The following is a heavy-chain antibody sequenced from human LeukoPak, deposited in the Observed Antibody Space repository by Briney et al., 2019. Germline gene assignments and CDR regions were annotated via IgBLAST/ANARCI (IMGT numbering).Heavy chain of an antibody. CDR1: GFTFSSYA. CDR2: ISYDGSNK. J-gene: IGHJ4*02. V-gene: IGHV3-30*04. Sequence: GGSLRLSCAASGFTFSSYAMHWVRQAPGKGLEWVAVISYDGSNKYYADSVKGRFTISRDNSTNTLYLQMNSLRAEDTAVYYCARAPTVIAATYYFDYWGQGTLVTVSS. D-gene: IGHD6-6*01. CDR3: ARAPTVIAATYYFDY.